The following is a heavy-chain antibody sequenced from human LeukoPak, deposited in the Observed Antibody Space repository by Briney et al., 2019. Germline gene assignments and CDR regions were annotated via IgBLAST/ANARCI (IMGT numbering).Heavy chain of an antibody. J-gene: IGHJ4*02. CDR3: AKGTFRGVIPWDFDC. Sequence: GGSLRLSCAVSGFTFSSYAMSWVRQSPGKGLEWVSAISGSGGSTYYADSVKGRFTISRDNSKNTLYLQMNSLRAEDTAVYYCAKGTFRGVIPWDFDCWGQGTVVTVSS. CDR2: ISGSGGST. CDR1: GFTFSSYA. V-gene: IGHV3-23*01. D-gene: IGHD3-16*01.